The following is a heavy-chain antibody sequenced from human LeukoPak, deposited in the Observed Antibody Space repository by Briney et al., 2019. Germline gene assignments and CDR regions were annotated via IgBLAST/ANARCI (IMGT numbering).Heavy chain of an antibody. CDR3: ARHMDVVPAAMAPFDY. Sequence: SETLSLTCTVSGGSISSGSYYWGWIRQPPGKGLEWIGSIYYSGSTYYNPSLKSRVTISVDTSKNQFSLELSSVPAADTAVYYGARHMDVVPAAMAPFDYWGQGTLVTVSS. V-gene: IGHV4-39*01. CDR1: GGSISSGSYY. D-gene: IGHD2-2*01. J-gene: IGHJ4*02. CDR2: IYYSGST.